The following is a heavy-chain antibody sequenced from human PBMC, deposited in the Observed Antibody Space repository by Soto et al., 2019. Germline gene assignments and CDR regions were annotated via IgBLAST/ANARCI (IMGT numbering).Heavy chain of an antibody. V-gene: IGHV1-18*01. D-gene: IGHD6-6*01. CDR3: ARDQGLSIAARPGGS. J-gene: IGHJ5*02. CDR1: GYTFTSYG. Sequence: QVRLVQSGAEVKKPGASVKVSCKASGYTFTSYGISWVRQAPGQGLEWMGWISAYNGNTNYAQKLQGRVTMTTDTSTSQGYMGLRSLQSGATPVYYCARDQGLSIAARPGGSWGQGTPVTVSS. CDR2: ISAYNGNT.